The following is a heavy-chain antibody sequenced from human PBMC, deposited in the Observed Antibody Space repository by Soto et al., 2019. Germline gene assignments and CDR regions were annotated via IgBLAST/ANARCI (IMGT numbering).Heavy chain of an antibody. CDR3: AKDRWDYDIPVGPENWFDP. Sequence: GGSLRLSCAATGFTFRNYAMCWVRQAPGEGLEWVSGISAGSGTNTYYADSVKGRFTISRDNSRNTLYLQMNSLRAEDTAVYYCAKDRWDYDIPVGPENWFDPWGQGTLVTVSS. CDR1: GFTFRNYA. J-gene: IGHJ5*02. V-gene: IGHV3-23*01. D-gene: IGHD3-9*01. CDR2: ISAGSGTNT.